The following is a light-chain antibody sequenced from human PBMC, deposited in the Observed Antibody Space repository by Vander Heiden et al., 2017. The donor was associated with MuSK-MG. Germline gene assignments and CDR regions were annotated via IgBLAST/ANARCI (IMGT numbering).Light chain of an antibody. J-gene: IGLJ2*01. CDR3: QSYDSSLSGSV. Sequence: QSVLTQPPSVSGAPGQRVTISCTGSRSNIGAYYDVHWYQQLPGTAPNLLIYGNSNRPSGVPDRFSGSKSGTSASLAITGLQAEDEADYYCQSYDSSLSGSVFGGGTKLTVL. CDR2: GNS. V-gene: IGLV1-40*01. CDR1: RSNIGAYYD.